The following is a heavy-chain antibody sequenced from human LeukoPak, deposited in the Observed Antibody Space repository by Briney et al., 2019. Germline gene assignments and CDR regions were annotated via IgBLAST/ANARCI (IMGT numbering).Heavy chain of an antibody. D-gene: IGHD3-22*01. J-gene: IGHJ4*02. Sequence: ASVKVSCKASGYTFTSYAMHWVRQAPGQRLEWMGWINAGNGNTKYSQKFQGRVTITRDTSASTAYMDLSSLRSEDTAVYYCARDPTSGYYMNYFDYWGQGTLVTVSS. V-gene: IGHV1-3*01. CDR2: INAGNGNT. CDR1: GYTFTSYA. CDR3: ARDPTSGYYMNYFDY.